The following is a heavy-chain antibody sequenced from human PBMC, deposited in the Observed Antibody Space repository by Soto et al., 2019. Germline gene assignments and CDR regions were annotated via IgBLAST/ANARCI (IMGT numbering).Heavy chain of an antibody. D-gene: IGHD3-16*01. J-gene: IGHJ6*02. CDR2: INGYNGNT. Sequence: QVQLVQSGAEVKKPGASVKVSCKASGYTFTSYGISWVRQAPGQGLEWMGWINGYNGNTNHAQKLQGRVNMSTDTSASTAYMELRSLRSDGSAVYYCARMGDVPYYYYGMDVWGQGTTVTVSS. CDR3: ARMGDVPYYYYGMDV. CDR1: GYTFTSYG. V-gene: IGHV1-18*01.